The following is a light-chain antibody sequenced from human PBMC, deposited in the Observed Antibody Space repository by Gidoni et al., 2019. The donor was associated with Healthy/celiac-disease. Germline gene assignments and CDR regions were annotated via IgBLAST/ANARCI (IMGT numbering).Light chain of an antibody. Sequence: EIVLTQSQATLSLSPGKRATLSCRASQSVSSYLAWYQQKPGQAPRLLNDDASNRATGIPGRCSGSGSGTDFTRTISSLEPEDFAVYCCQQRSNWWTFGQGTKVEIK. J-gene: IGKJ1*01. CDR1: QSVSSY. V-gene: IGKV3-11*01. CDR2: DAS. CDR3: QQRSNWWT.